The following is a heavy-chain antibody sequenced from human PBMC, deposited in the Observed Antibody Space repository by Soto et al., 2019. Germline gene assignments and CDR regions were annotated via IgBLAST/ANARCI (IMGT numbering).Heavy chain of an antibody. D-gene: IGHD6-19*01. Sequence: EVQLVESGGGLVQPGGSLRLSCTASGVTFSSHSMVWVRQAPGKGLEWVSYISSGSSSIYYADSVKGRFTTSRDNAKNSTCLQMNSLRVEDTGVYYCARELGFDAVARMDVWGQGTTVTVSS. J-gene: IGHJ6*02. CDR3: ARELGFDAVARMDV. CDR1: GVTFSSHS. CDR2: ISSGSSSI. V-gene: IGHV3-48*01.